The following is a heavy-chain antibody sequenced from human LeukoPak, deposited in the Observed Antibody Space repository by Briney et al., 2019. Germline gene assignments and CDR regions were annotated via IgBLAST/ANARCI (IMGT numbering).Heavy chain of an antibody. CDR3: ARVSPYGDYANFDY. Sequence: ASVKVSCKASGYTFTGYYMHWVRQAPGQGLEWMGWINPNSGGTNSAQKFQGRVTMTRDTSISTAYMELSRLRSDDTAVYYCARVSPYGDYANFDYWGQGTLVTVSS. J-gene: IGHJ4*02. D-gene: IGHD4-17*01. V-gene: IGHV1-2*02. CDR1: GYTFTGYY. CDR2: INPNSGGT.